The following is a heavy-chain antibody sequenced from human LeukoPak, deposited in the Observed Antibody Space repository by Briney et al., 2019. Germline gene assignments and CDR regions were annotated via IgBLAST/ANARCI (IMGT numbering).Heavy chain of an antibody. CDR1: GYSINSGYF. D-gene: IGHD2-15*01. J-gene: IGHJ4*02. CDR3: TRVVASTSIDS. V-gene: IGHV4-38-2*02. Sequence: SETLSLTCTVSGYSINSGYFWGWVRQPPGKGPEWIGSIFHTGDVYYNPSLRSRVTLSIDTSRNQVSLKVTSVTAADTALYYCTRVVASTSIDSWGQGILVTVSS. CDR2: IFHTGDV.